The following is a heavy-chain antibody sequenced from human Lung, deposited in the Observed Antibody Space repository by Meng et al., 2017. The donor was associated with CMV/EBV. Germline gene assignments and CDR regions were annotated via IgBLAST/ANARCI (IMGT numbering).Heavy chain of an antibody. CDR1: GYTFTSYN. Sequence: SXXVSXXASGYTFTSYNIHWVRQAPGQGLEWMGWINTKSGDTDYAPKFHGRVTMTRDTSINTAHMEVTRLTSDDTATYYCARRWDYWSGFQKGYGLDVWXQGTXVTVAS. J-gene: IGHJ6*01. D-gene: IGHD3-3*01. CDR2: INTKSGDT. CDR3: ARRWDYWSGFQKGYGLDV. V-gene: IGHV1-2*02.